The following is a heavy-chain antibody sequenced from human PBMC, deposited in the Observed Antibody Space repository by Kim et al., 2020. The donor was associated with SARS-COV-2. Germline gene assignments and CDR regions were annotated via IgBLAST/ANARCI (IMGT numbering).Heavy chain of an antibody. CDR3: AREGRFLEWLLSNSYYYYMDV. J-gene: IGHJ6*03. CDR1: GGSISSGDYY. V-gene: IGHV4-30-4*01. Sequence: SETLSLTCTVSGGSISSGDYYWSWIRQPPGKGLEWIGYIYYSGSTYYNPSLKSRVTISVDTSKNQFSLKLSSVTAADTAVYYCAREGRFLEWLLSNSYYYYMDVWGKGTTVTVSS. D-gene: IGHD3-3*01. CDR2: IYYSGST.